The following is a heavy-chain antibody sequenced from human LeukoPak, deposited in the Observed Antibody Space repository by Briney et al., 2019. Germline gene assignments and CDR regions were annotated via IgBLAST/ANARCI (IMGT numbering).Heavy chain of an antibody. CDR3: ARDVGASAPDAFDI. D-gene: IGHD1-26*01. V-gene: IGHV3-48*01. CDR1: GFTFSSYG. CDR2: ISSSSSTI. Sequence: GGSLRLSCAGSGFTFSSYGMNWVRQAPGKGLEWVSYISSSSSTIYYADSVKGRFTISRDNGKNSLYLQMDSLRAEDTDVYYCARDVGASAPDAFDIWGQGTMVTVSS. J-gene: IGHJ3*02.